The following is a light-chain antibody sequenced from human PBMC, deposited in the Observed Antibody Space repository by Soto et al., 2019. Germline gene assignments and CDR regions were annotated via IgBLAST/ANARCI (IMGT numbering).Light chain of an antibody. V-gene: IGLV2-14*01. CDR1: SSDVGGYNY. CDR3: SSYTSSLYV. J-gene: IGLJ1*01. CDR2: EVS. Sequence: QSALTQPASVSGSPGQSITISCTGTSSDVGGYNYVSWYQQHPGKAPKLMIYEVSNRPSGVSNRFSGSKSGNTASLTISGLQAEDEDDYHCSSYTSSLYVFGTGTKVTVL.